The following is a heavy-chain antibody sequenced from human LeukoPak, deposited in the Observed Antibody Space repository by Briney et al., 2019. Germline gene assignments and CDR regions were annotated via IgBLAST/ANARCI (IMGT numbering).Heavy chain of an antibody. CDR3: AREIRGYSSSWSFDY. CDR1: GFTFSNYA. Sequence: GGSLRLSCAASGFTFSNYAMSWVRQAPGKGLEWVANIKQDGSEKYYVDSVKGRFTISRDNAKNSLYLQMNSLRAEDTAVYYCAREIRGYSSSWSFDYWGQGTLVTVSS. CDR2: IKQDGSEK. V-gene: IGHV3-7*01. D-gene: IGHD6-13*01. J-gene: IGHJ4*02.